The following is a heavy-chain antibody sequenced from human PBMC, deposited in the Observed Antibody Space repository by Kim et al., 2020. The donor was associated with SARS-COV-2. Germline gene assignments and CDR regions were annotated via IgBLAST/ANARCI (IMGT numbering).Heavy chain of an antibody. CDR2: INHSGST. CDR3: ARRELDNWFDP. CDR1: GGSFSGYY. J-gene: IGHJ5*02. Sequence: SETLSLTCAVYGGSFSGYYWSWIRQPPGKGLEWIGEINHSGSTNYNPSLKSRVTISVDTSKNQFSLKLSSVTAADTAVYYCARRELDNWFDPWGQGTLVTVSS. V-gene: IGHV4-34*01. D-gene: IGHD1-26*01.